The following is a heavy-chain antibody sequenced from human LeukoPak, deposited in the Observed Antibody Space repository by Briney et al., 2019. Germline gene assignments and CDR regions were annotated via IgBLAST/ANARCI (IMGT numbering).Heavy chain of an antibody. CDR1: GGSISSYY. CDR2: ICYSGST. CDR3: ARRTLARDAFDI. V-gene: IGHV4-59*08. J-gene: IGHJ3*02. D-gene: IGHD3-3*02. Sequence: SETLSLTCTVSGGSISSYYWSWIRQPPGKGLEWIGYICYSGSTNYNPSLESRVTISVDTSKNQFSLKLSSVTAADTAVYYCARRTLARDAFDIWGQGTMVTVSS.